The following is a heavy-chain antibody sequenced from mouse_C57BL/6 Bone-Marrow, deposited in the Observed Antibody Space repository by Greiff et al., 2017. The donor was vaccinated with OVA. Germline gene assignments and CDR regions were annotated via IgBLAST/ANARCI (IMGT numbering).Heavy chain of an antibody. Sequence: EVQLQQSGPVLVKPGASVKMSCKASGYTFTDYYMNWVKQSHGKSLEWIGVINHYNGGTSYHQKFKGQATLTVDKSYSTADMELNSLTSEDSAVYYCARIRVYYGSSPYYFYYWGQGTTLTVSS. CDR3: ARIRVYYGSSPYYFYY. V-gene: IGHV1-19*01. CDR1: GYTFTDYY. J-gene: IGHJ2*01. D-gene: IGHD1-1*01. CDR2: INHYNGGT.